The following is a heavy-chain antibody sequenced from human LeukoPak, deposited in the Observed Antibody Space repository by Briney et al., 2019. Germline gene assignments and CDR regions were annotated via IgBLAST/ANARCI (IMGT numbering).Heavy chain of an antibody. D-gene: IGHD6-19*01. CDR2: INHSGST. V-gene: IGHV4-34*01. Sequence: SETLSLTCAVYGASFSGYYWSWIRQPPGKGLKWIGEINHSGSTNYNPSLKSRVTISVDTSKNQFSLKLSSVTAADTAVHYCAREGGQQWLVFDSWGQGTLVTVSS. CDR3: AREGGQQWLVFDS. J-gene: IGHJ4*02. CDR1: GASFSGYY.